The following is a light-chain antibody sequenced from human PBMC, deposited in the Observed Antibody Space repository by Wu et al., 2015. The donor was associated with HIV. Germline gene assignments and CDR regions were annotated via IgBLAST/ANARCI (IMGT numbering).Light chain of an antibody. CDR1: RVLAP. V-gene: IGKV1-39*01. CDR2: GAS. J-gene: IGKJ4*01. CDR3: QQSYSDFLT. Sequence: DIQLTQSSILPVRICRRQSHHHLAGRVRVLAPFYTGIKQTPGKAPRLLIYGASNLQGGVPSRFSGGGSGTDFTLTISSLEPEDFATYYCQQSYSDFLTFGGGTRVEVK.